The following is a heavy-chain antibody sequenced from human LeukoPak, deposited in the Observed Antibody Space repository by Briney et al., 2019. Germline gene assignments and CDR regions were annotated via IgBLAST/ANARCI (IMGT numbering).Heavy chain of an antibody. CDR3: ASLRSGTGTFDP. D-gene: IGHD4-17*01. J-gene: IGHJ5*02. V-gene: IGHV4-39*01. CDR1: GVSISSSSYY. CDR2: IYYSGNT. Sequence: SETLSLTCTVSGVSISSSSYYWGWIRQPPGKGLEWIGIIYYSGNTYYNPALKSRVTISVDTSNNQFSLKLSSVTATDTAVYYCASLRSGTGTFDPWGQGTLVTVSS.